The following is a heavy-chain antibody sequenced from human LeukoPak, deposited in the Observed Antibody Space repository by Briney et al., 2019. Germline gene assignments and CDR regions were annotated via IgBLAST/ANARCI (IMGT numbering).Heavy chain of an antibody. Sequence: GGSLRLSCVASGFSFSTYSMNWVRQAPGKGLEWVSYSGSGVDSMYYADSVKGRFTISRDDAKNSLYLQMNSLRAEDTAVYYCAREYGDYDSYYYGLDVWGQGTTVTVSS. J-gene: IGHJ6*02. CDR1: GFSFSTYS. V-gene: IGHV3-21*06. CDR3: AREYGDYDSYYYGLDV. CDR2: SGSGVDSM. D-gene: IGHD4-17*01.